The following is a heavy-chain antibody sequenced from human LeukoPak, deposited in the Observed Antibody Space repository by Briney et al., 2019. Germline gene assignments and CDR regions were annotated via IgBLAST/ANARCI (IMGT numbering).Heavy chain of an antibody. Sequence: SETLSLTCTVSGGSISSYYWSWIRQPPGKGLEWIGYIYYSGSTNYNPSLKSRVTLSVDTSKNQFSLKLSSVTAADTAVYYCARQRYSYGYSDYWGQGTLVTVSS. CDR3: ARQRYSYGYSDY. CDR1: GGSISSYY. D-gene: IGHD5-18*01. J-gene: IGHJ4*02. CDR2: IYYSGST. V-gene: IGHV4-59*08.